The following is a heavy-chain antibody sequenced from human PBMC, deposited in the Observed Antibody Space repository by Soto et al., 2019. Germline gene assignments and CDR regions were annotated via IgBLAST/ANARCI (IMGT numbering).Heavy chain of an antibody. CDR1: GFTFTSSA. V-gene: IGHV1-58*01. CDR2: IVVGSGNT. D-gene: IGHD3-22*01. J-gene: IGHJ4*02. CDR3: AADIGHDSSGYYYFDY. Sequence: ASVKVSCKASGFTFTSSAVQWVRQARGQRLEWIGWIVVGSGNTNYAQKFQERVTITRDMSTSTAYMELSSLRSEDTAVYYCAADIGHDSSGYYYFDYGGQGTLVTVSS.